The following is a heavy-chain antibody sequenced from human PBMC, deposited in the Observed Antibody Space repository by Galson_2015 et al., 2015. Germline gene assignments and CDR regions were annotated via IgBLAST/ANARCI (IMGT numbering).Heavy chain of an antibody. J-gene: IGHJ6*02. CDR3: ARRYCSSSNCYAYNYGMDV. CDR2: ISGSGDST. CDR1: GFTFSNYA. D-gene: IGHD2-2*01. V-gene: IGHV3-23*01. Sequence: SLRLSCAVSGFTFSNYAMSWVRQAPGKGLEWVSAISGSGDSTYYADSVKGRFTISRDNSKNTLYLQMNSLRAEDTAVFYCARRYCSSSNCYAYNYGMDVWGQGTTVTVSS.